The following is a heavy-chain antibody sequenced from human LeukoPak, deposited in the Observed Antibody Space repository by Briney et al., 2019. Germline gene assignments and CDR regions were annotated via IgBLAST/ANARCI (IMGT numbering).Heavy chain of an antibody. CDR3: ARDPGYYDFWSGYFDY. J-gene: IGHJ4*02. CDR1: GFTFSSYA. D-gene: IGHD3-3*01. CDR2: ISYDGSNK. Sequence: GRSLRLSCAASGFTFSSYAMHWVRQAPGKGLEWVAVISYDGSNKYYADSVKGRFTISRDNSKNTLYLQMNSLRAEDTAVYYCARDPGYYDFWSGYFDYWGQGTLVTVSS. V-gene: IGHV3-30-3*01.